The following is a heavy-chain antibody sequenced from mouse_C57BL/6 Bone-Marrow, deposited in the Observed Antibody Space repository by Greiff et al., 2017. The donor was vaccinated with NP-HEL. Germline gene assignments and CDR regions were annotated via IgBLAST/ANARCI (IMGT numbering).Heavy chain of an antibody. D-gene: IGHD2-12*01. Sequence: EVKLVESGGGLVKPGGSLKLSCAASGFTFSDYGMHWVRQAPEKGLEWIAYISSGSSTIYYADTVKGRFTISIDNAKNTLFLQMASLRSEDTAMYYCARPVTFAYWGQGTLVTVSA. J-gene: IGHJ3*01. V-gene: IGHV5-17*01. CDR3: ARPVTFAY. CDR2: ISSGSSTI. CDR1: GFTFSDYG.